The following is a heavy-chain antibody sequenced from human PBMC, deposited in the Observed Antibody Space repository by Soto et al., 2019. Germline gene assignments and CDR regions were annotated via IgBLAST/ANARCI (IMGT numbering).Heavy chain of an antibody. V-gene: IGHV1-3*01. J-gene: IGHJ4*02. Sequence: ASVKVSCKASGFTFTNYAMHWVRQAPGQRLEWMGWINAGNGNTKYAQKLQGRVTMTTDTSTTTAYMELRSLRSDDTAVYYCARGGILPGYYLSYWGLGTLVTVSS. CDR2: INAGNGNT. CDR3: ARGGILPGYYLSY. CDR1: GFTFTNYA. D-gene: IGHD3-9*01.